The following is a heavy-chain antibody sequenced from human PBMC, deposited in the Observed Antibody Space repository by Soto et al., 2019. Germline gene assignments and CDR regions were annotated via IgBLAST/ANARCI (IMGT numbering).Heavy chain of an antibody. CDR3: ARDGQVGATSYGYYGMDV. V-gene: IGHV1-69*01. CDR2: IIPIFGTA. D-gene: IGHD1-26*01. CDR1: GGTFSSYA. Sequence: QVQLVQSGAEVKKPGSSVKVSCKASGGTFSSYAISWVRQAPGQGLEWMGGIIPIFGTANYAQKFQGRVTITADDSTSTAYMELSSLRSEDTAVYYCARDGQVGATSYGYYGMDVWGQGTTVTVSS. J-gene: IGHJ6*02.